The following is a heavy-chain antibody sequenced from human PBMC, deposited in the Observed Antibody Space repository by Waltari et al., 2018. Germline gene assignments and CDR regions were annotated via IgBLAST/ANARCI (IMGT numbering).Heavy chain of an antibody. D-gene: IGHD5-18*01. CDR2: SNPSGGTT. CDR1: GYTFSNYY. V-gene: IGHV1-46*01. J-gene: IGHJ4*02. CDR3: ARDLSPGYISKFDY. Sequence: VLLVQSGAEVTKPGASVKLSCKASGYTFSNYYIHWVRQAPGQGLAWMGISNPSGGTTRSEQKFQGRVTMTSDTSTSTVYMELSSLRSEDTAMYYCARDLSPGYISKFDYWGQGALVTVSS.